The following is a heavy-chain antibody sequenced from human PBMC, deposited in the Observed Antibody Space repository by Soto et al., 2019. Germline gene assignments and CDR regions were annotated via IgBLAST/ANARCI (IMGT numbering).Heavy chain of an antibody. CDR3: ARDGVGATTFFGFLDY. Sequence: QVQLVESGGGVVQPGGSLRLSCAASASIFKGHGMHWVRQAPGKGLEWVAIIRYDGSDEHYGDSVKGRFTISRDNSKNMLYLQMNSLRAEGTAVYYCARDGVGATTFFGFLDYWGQGTLVTVSS. V-gene: IGHV3-33*08. J-gene: IGHJ4*02. D-gene: IGHD1-26*01. CDR1: ASIFKGHG. CDR2: IRYDGSDE.